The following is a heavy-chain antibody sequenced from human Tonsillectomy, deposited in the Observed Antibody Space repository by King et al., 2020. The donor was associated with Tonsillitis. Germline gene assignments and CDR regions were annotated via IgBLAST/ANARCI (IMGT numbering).Heavy chain of an antibody. V-gene: IGHV3-48*02. J-gene: IGHJ4*02. Sequence: VQLVESGGGFVQPGGSLRLSCAASGFTFSSYSMNWVRQAPGKGLEWVSYISSSSSTIYYADSVKGRFTISRDNAKNSLYLQMNSLRDEDTAVYYCARVERGIAVAEYYFDYWGQGTLVTVSS. CDR2: ISSSSSTI. CDR3: ARVERGIAVAEYYFDY. D-gene: IGHD6-19*01. CDR1: GFTFSSYS.